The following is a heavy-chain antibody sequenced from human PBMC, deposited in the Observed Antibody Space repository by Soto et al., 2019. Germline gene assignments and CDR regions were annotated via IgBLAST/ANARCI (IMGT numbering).Heavy chain of an antibody. CDR2: IYSGGST. Sequence: GGSLRLSCAASGFTVSSSYMSWVRQAPGKGLECVSIIYSGGSTYYADSVKGRFTISRDNSKNTLYLQMDSLRVDDTAVYYCARGRSSGWYGSFYFAYWGQGTLVTVSS. J-gene: IGHJ4*02. V-gene: IGHV3-53*01. CDR3: ARGRSSGWYGSFYFAY. CDR1: GFTVSSSY. D-gene: IGHD6-19*01.